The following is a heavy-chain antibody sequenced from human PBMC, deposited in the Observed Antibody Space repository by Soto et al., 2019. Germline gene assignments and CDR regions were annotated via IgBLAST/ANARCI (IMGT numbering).Heavy chain of an antibody. CDR3: ASGASRWYPYFFDS. D-gene: IGHD6-13*01. V-gene: IGHV1-69*01. J-gene: IGHJ4*02. CDR1: EGTFNSYA. Sequence: QAQVVQSGAEVRKHGSSVKLSCKASEGTFNSYAIAWVRQAPGQGLEWMGGIIPYYKTLNYAQKFQDRVTITADDSTNTGYMELSSLRSDDTAVYFCASGASRWYPYFFDSWAQGTLVTVSS. CDR2: IIPYYKTL.